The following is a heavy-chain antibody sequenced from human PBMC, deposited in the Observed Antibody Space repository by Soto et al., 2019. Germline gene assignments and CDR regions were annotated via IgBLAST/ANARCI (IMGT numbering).Heavy chain of an antibody. D-gene: IGHD1-1*01. CDR2: ISGNNGAT. CDR3: VRDLKYLRVTGIWFES. J-gene: IGHJ5*01. CDR1: GYTFANYG. V-gene: IGHV1-18*04. Sequence: ASVKVSCKASGYTFANYGISWVRQAPGQGLEWMGWISGNNGATNFAPKVQDRITMTLDTSTGVASLTLRSLRSDDTAIYYCVRDLKYLRVTGIWFESWGQGTLVTVSS.